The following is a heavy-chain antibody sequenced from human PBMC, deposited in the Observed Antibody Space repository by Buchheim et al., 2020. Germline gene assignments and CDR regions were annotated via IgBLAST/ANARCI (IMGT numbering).Heavy chain of an antibody. CDR3: ARSPESNARVFDL. D-gene: IGHD2-8*01. Sequence: QVQLQETGPGLVKPSETLSLTCSVSGDSSSTNVDYWNWLRLLPGKGLEWIGYIHSGGSTYYNGPLKSRLVISINSSENRFSLKLFSVTPADTAVYFCARSPESNARVFDLWGQG. V-gene: IGHV4-30-4*01. CDR2: IHSGGST. J-gene: IGHJ4*02. CDR1: GDSSSTNVDY.